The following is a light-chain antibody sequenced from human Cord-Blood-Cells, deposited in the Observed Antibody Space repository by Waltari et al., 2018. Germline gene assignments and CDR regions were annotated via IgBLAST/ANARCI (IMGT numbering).Light chain of an antibody. V-gene: IGLV1-47*01. J-gene: IGLJ3*02. Sequence: QSVLTQPPSASGTPGQSVTISCSGSSSNIGSNYVYWYQQLPGTAPKLLIYRNTQRPSGVPDLFSGSKSGTSASLAISGLRSEDEADYYCAAWDDSLSGWVFGGGTKLTVL. CDR2: RNT. CDR1: SSNIGSNY. CDR3: AAWDDSLSGWV.